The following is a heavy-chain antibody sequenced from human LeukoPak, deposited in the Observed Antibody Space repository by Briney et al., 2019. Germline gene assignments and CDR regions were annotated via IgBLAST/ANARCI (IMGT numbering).Heavy chain of an antibody. Sequence: GGSLRLSCAASGFTFSSYGMHWVRQAPGKGLEWVAFIRYDGSNKYYADSVKGRFTLSRDNSKNTLYLQMNSLRAEDTAVYYCAKDDIVVVTAIRYLDYWGQGTLVTVSS. CDR3: AKDDIVVVTAIRYLDY. J-gene: IGHJ4*02. CDR2: IRYDGSNK. D-gene: IGHD2-21*02. V-gene: IGHV3-30*02. CDR1: GFTFSSYG.